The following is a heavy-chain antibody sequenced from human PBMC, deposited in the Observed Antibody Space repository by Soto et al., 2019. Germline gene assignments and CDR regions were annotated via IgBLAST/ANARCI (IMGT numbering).Heavy chain of an antibody. D-gene: IGHD4-17*01. Sequence: QVQLVQSGAEVKKPGASVKVSCKASGYTFTSYAMHCVRQAPGQRLEWMGWINAGNGNTKYSQKFQGRVTITRDTSASTAYMELSSRRSEDTAVYYCARGNATVTTFAFDYWGQGTLVTVSS. CDR2: INAGNGNT. CDR3: ARGNATVTTFAFDY. CDR1: GYTFTSYA. V-gene: IGHV1-3*01. J-gene: IGHJ4*02.